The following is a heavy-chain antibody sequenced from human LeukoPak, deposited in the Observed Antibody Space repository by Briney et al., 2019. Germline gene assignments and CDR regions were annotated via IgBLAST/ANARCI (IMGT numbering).Heavy chain of an antibody. CDR2: ISYDGSNK. CDR3: AKEQYSGSYLDY. J-gene: IGHJ4*02. D-gene: IGHD1-26*01. CDR1: GFTFSGYP. V-gene: IGHV3-30-3*02. Sequence: GGSLRLSCAASGFTFSGYPIHWVRQAPGKGLEWVAVISYDGSNKYYADSVKGRFTISRDNSKNTLYLQMNSLRAEDTAVYYCAKEQYSGSYLDYWGQGTLVTVSS.